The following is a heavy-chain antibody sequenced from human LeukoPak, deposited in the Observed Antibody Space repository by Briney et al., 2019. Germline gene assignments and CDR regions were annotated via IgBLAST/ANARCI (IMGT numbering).Heavy chain of an antibody. CDR1: GGTFSSYA. D-gene: IGHD2-2*01. V-gene: IGHV1-69*04. J-gene: IGHJ3*02. Sequence: ASVKVSCKASGGTFSSYAISWVRQAPGQGLEWMGRIIPILGIANYAQKFQGRVTITADESTSTAYMELSSLRSEDTAVYYCARDTDCSSTSCYGEGAFDIWGQGTMVTVSS. CDR2: IIPILGIA. CDR3: ARDTDCSSTSCYGEGAFDI.